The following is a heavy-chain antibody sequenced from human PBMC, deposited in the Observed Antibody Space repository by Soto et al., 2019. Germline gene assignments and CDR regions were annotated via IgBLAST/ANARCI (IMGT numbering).Heavy chain of an antibody. CDR2: IYYSGST. J-gene: IGHJ5*02. Sequence: QVQLQESGPGLVKPSQTLSLTCTVSGGSISSGDYYWSWIRQPPGKGLEWIGYIYYSGSTYYNPSLKSRVTISVDTSKNQFSLKLSSVTAADTAVYYCARVKQEQQLTYWFDPWGQGTLVTVSS. CDR3: ARVKQEQQLTYWFDP. D-gene: IGHD6-13*01. V-gene: IGHV4-30-4*01. CDR1: GGSISSGDYY.